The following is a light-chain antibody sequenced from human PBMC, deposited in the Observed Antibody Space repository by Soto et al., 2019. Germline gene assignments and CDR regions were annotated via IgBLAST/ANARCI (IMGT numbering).Light chain of an antibody. Sequence: DIPMTQSPSTLSASVGDRVTITCRASQSISSWLAWYQQKPGKAPKLLIYKASSLESGVPSRFSGSESGTEFTLTIDSLQPDDFAIYYCQQYNSSPYTFGQGTKLEIK. CDR1: QSISSW. J-gene: IGKJ2*01. CDR2: KAS. CDR3: QQYNSSPYT. V-gene: IGKV1-5*03.